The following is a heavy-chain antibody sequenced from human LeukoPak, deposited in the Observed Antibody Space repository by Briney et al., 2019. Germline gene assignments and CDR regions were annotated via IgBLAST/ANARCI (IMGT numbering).Heavy chain of an antibody. D-gene: IGHD5-18*01. CDR3: ARHRGYRANKFDY. V-gene: IGHV4-34*01. J-gene: IGHJ4*02. Sequence: PSETLSLTCAVYGGSFSGYYWSWIRQSPGKGLEWIGEINHSGSTNYNPSLKSRVTISVDTSKNQFSLKLSSVTAADTAVYYCARHRGYRANKFDYWGQGTLVTVSS. CDR1: GGSFSGYY. CDR2: INHSGST.